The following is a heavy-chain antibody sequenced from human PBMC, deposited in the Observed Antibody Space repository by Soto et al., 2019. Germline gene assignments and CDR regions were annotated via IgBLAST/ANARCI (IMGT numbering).Heavy chain of an antibody. CDR1: GYTFTNYC. V-gene: IGHV1-46*04. D-gene: IGHD1-1*01. CDR2: INPSARSA. CDR3: ARDNSAANGVLDH. Sequence: GASVKVSCKASGYTFTNYCLHWVRQAPGQGLEWVGMINPSARSASYAQKLRGRLTMDRDTSTTTVYMELSRLTLEDTAVYFCARDNSAANGVLDHWGQGTLVTVSS. J-gene: IGHJ4*02.